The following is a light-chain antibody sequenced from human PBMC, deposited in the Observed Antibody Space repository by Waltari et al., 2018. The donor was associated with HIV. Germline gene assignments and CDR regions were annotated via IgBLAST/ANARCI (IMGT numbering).Light chain of an antibody. CDR1: TSNIASHP. CDR2: RTN. CDR3: ASWDDSLKSVI. Sequence: QSVLTQPPSASGTPGQRVTISCSGSTSNIASHPVSLYRKLPESAPKLLIKRTNQRPSGLPDRFSASKSSTAASLAISGLQSDDEYEYYWASWDDSLKSVIFGGGTTRTVV. J-gene: IGLJ2*01. V-gene: IGLV1-44*01.